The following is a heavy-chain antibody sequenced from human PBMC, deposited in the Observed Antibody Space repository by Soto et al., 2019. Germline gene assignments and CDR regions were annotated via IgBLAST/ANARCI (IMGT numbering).Heavy chain of an antibody. J-gene: IGHJ6*02. CDR2: ISYSGST. V-gene: IGHV4-31*03. Sequence: QVQLQESGPGLVKPSQTLSLTCTVSGGSVSSGGYYWSWIRQHPGKGLEWIGYISYSGSTYYNPSLKSRPTLSVDPSNNQFSLKLSSVTAADTAVYYCARALPSYYYYGMDVWGQGTTVTVSS. CDR1: GGSVSSGGYY. CDR3: ARALPSYYYYGMDV.